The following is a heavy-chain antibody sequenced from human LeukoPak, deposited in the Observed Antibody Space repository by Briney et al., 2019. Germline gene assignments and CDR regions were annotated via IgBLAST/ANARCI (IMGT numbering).Heavy chain of an antibody. Sequence: KSGGSLRLSCAASGFTFSNAWTSWVRQAPGKGLERVGRIKSKTDGGTTDYAAPVKGRFTISRDDSKNTVYLQMNSLKIEDTAVYYCTSHAAFDPWGQGTLVTVSS. CDR3: TSHAAFDP. CDR1: GFTFSNAW. J-gene: IGHJ5*02. CDR2: IKSKTDGGTT. V-gene: IGHV3-15*01.